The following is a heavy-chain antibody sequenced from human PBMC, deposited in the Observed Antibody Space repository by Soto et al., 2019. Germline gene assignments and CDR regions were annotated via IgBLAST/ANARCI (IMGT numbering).Heavy chain of an antibody. D-gene: IGHD3-9*01. V-gene: IGHV3-30-3*01. CDR1: GCTFSSYA. CDR2: ISYDGSNK. Sequence: GGSLRLSCAAAGCTFSSYAMHWVRQAPGKGLEWVAVISYDGSNKYYADSVKGRFTISRDNSKNTLYLQMNSLRAEDTAVYYCARGHYDILTGYYYWGQGTLVTVSS. CDR3: ARGHYDILTGYYY. J-gene: IGHJ4*02.